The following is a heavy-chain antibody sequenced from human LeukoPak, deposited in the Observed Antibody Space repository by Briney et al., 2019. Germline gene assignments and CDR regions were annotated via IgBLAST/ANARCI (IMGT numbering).Heavy chain of an antibody. Sequence: PGGSLRLSCAASGFTFSNSWMSWVRQAPGKGLEWVANIKQDGSEEVYVDSVKGRLTISRDNAKNSLYLQMNRLRAEDTAVYYCARDPYCGGDCYSGFGAFDIWGQGTMVTVSS. V-gene: IGHV3-7*03. CDR2: IKQDGSEE. J-gene: IGHJ3*02. CDR3: ARDPYCGGDCYSGFGAFDI. D-gene: IGHD2-21*02. CDR1: GFTFSNSW.